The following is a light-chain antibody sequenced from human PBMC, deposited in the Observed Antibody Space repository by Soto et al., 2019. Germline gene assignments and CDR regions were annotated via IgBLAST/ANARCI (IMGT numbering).Light chain of an antibody. CDR1: SSDVGGYNH. CDR3: SSYAGSSNV. J-gene: IGLJ1*01. CDR2: EVS. V-gene: IGLV2-14*01. Sequence: QSALTQPASVSGSDGQSITISCTGTSSDVGGYNHVSWYQLRPGQAPKLMIYEVSNRPSGISNRFSGSKSGNTASLTVSGLQAEDEADYYCSSYAGSSNVFGTGTKLTVL.